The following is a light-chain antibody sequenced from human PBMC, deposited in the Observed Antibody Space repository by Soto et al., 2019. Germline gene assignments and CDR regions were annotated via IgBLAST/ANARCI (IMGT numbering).Light chain of an antibody. Sequence: QSALTQPPSASETPGQRVTISCSGSGSNIGRNYVSWYQQVPGTAPKLVILRNRRRASGVPDRFSGSKSGTSASLAISGLRSEDEADYYCATWDDSLSGHVVFGGGTKLTVL. CDR3: ATWDDSLSGHVV. V-gene: IGLV1-47*01. CDR1: GSNIGRNY. J-gene: IGLJ2*01. CDR2: RNR.